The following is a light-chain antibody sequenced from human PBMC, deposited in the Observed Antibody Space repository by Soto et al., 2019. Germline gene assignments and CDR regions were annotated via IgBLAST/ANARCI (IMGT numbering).Light chain of an antibody. CDR1: QSVSSN. J-gene: IGKJ1*01. Sequence: EIVMTQSPATLSVSPGERATLSCRASQSVSSNLAWYQQKPGQSPRLLIYGTSTRATGIPARFSGSGSGTEFTPTISSLQSEDFAVYYCHQYNFWPTFGQGTKVDIK. CDR3: HQYNFWPT. V-gene: IGKV3-15*01. CDR2: GTS.